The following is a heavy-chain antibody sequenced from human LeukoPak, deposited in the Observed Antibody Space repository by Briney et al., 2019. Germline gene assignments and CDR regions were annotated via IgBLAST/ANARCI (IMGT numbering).Heavy chain of an antibody. V-gene: IGHV1-8*01. D-gene: IGHD7-27*01. CDR1: GYTFTNYD. Sequence: ASVKVSCKASGYTFTNYDINWVRQATGQGLEWMGWMGSNSGDTGYAQKFQGRVTMTRDTFISTAYMELNNVRSEDTAVYYCVRGPPNWGFDYWGQGTLVTVSS. CDR3: VRGPPNWGFDY. J-gene: IGHJ4*02. CDR2: MGSNSGDT.